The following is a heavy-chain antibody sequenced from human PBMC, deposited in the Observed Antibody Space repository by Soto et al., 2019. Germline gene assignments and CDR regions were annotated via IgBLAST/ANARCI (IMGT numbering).Heavy chain of an antibody. V-gene: IGHV5-10-1*01. Sequence: GASLKISCKGSGYSFTSYWISWVRQMPGKGLEWMGRIDPSDSYTNYSPSFQGHVTISADKSISTAYLQWSSLKASDTAMYYCARGGASGDYYYYYGLDVWGQGTTVTVSS. CDR3: ARGGASGDYYYYYGLDV. CDR2: IDPSDSYT. J-gene: IGHJ6*02. CDR1: GYSFTSYW. D-gene: IGHD3-16*01.